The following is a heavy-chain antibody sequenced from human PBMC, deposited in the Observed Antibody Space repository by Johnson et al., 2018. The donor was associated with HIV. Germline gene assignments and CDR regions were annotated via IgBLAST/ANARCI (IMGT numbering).Heavy chain of an antibody. CDR1: GFTFSSYW. J-gene: IGHJ3*02. D-gene: IGHD3-10*01. CDR2: IKQDGSER. V-gene: IGHV3-7*01. Sequence: VQLVESGGGLVLPGGSLRLSCVGSGFTFSSYWMSWVRQAPGKGLEWVATIKQDGSERYHVDSVKGRFTISRDNAKKSLYLQMNSLRAEDTAVYYCASSWFGELSYAFDIWGQGTMVTVSS. CDR3: ASSWFGELSYAFDI.